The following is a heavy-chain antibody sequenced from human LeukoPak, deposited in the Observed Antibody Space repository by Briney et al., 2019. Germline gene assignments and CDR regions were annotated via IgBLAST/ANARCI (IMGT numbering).Heavy chain of an antibody. V-gene: IGHV3-21*01. Sequence: PGGSLRLSCAASGFTFSSYCMNWVRQAPGKGLEWVSSISSSSSYIYHADSVKGRFTISRDNAKNTLYLQMNSLRAEDTAVYYCSRDSSPGIGDAFDIWGQGTMVTVSS. J-gene: IGHJ3*02. D-gene: IGHD6-13*01. CDR2: ISSSSSYI. CDR3: SRDSSPGIGDAFDI. CDR1: GFTFSSYC.